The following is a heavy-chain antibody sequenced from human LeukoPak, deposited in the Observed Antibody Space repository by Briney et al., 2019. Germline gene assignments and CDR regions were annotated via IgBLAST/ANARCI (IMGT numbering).Heavy chain of an antibody. CDR2: ISGSGGST. D-gene: IGHD1-26*01. J-gene: IGHJ4*02. Sequence: GASLGLSCAASGFTFSSYAMSWVRQAPGKGLEWVSAISGSGGSTYYADSVKGRFTISRDNSKNTLYLQMNSLRAEDTAVYYCAKEHETTGGPLGSYIFGYWGQETLVTVSS. V-gene: IGHV3-23*01. CDR3: AKEHETTGGPLGSYIFGY. CDR1: GFTFSSYA.